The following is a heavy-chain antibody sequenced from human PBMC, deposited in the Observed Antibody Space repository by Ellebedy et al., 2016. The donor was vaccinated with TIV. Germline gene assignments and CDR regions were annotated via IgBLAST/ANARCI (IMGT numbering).Heavy chain of an antibody. CDR3: ARHWHHNSRADV. J-gene: IGHJ4*02. CDR2: IYDSGTT. CDR1: GGSMSSYY. Sequence: SETLSLXCTVSGGSMSSYYWNWMRQPPGKGLEWVGYIYDSGTTRYNPSLESRVTISIDTSKNQFFLSLTSVTAADTAVYYCARHWHHNSRADVWGQGTLVTVSS. D-gene: IGHD2/OR15-2a*01. V-gene: IGHV4-59*01.